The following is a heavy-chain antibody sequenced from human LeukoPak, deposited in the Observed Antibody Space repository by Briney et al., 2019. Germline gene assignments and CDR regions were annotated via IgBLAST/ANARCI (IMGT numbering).Heavy chain of an antibody. CDR2: IYHSGST. Sequence: SETLSLTCAVSGGSISSSNWWSWVRQPPGKGLEWIGEIYHSGSTYYNPSLKSRVTISVDTSKNQFSLKLSSVTAADTAVYYCAREVDTAMVMGNVFFDYWGQGTLVTVSS. CDR3: AREVDTAMVMGNVFFDY. J-gene: IGHJ4*02. V-gene: IGHV4-4*02. D-gene: IGHD5-18*01. CDR1: GGSISSSNW.